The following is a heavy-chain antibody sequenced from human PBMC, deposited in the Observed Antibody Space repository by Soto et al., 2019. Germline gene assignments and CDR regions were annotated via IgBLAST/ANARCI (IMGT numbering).Heavy chain of an antibody. V-gene: IGHV4-30-4*01. CDR1: GGSTSSDNY. J-gene: IGHJ4*02. CDR2: IYYSGNT. CDR3: AREGGESSDGLYYFDS. Sequence: TLSLTCTVSGGSTSSDNYWSWIRQPPGKGLEWIGHIYYSGNTDYNPSLKSRLAISIDTSKNQFSLKLSSVTAADTAVYFCAREGGESSDGLYYFDSWGQGSLVTFS. D-gene: IGHD3-16*01.